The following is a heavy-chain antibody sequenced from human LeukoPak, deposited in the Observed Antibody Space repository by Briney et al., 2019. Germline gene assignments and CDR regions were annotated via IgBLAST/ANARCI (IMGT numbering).Heavy chain of an antibody. CDR3: SNHELVAGTLDS. D-gene: IGHD6-19*01. J-gene: IGHJ4*02. V-gene: IGHV3-74*01. CDR2: IKTDGRTT. Sequence: PGGSLRLSCAASGFSFSNYWMHWLRQVPGKGLVWVSHIKTDGRTTTYADSVKGRFTISRDNSKNTLYLQMHSLRADDTAVYYCSNHELVAGTLDSWGQGTLVTVSS. CDR1: GFSFSNYW.